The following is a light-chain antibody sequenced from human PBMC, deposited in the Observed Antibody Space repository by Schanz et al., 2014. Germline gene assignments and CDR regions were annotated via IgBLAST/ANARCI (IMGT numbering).Light chain of an antibody. V-gene: IGKV1-39*01. CDR2: AAS. J-gene: IGKJ2*01. CDR1: QSIRTY. Sequence: DIQMTQSPSSLSASVGDRVTITCRASQSIRTYLTWYQQKPGKAPRLLIYAASSLQSGVPSRFSGSGSGADFTLTISSLQPEDFATYYCQQYNSYSLYTFGQGTKLEIK. CDR3: QQYNSYSLYT.